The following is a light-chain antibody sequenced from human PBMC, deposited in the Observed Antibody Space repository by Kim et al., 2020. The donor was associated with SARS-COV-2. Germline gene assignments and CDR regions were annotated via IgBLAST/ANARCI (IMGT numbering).Light chain of an antibody. Sequence: SASVGDSVTITCRASQSISDWLAYCQQKPGKAPKLLFYKSSSLESGVPSRFSAGGAGTDFTLTISSLQPDDSATYYCQQYYTYSTFGPGTKVEIK. CDR3: QQYYTYST. J-gene: IGKJ3*01. CDR2: KSS. CDR1: QSISDW. V-gene: IGKV1-5*03.